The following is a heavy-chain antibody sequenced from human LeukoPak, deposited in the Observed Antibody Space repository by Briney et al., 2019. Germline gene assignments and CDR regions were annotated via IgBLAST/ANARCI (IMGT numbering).Heavy chain of an antibody. CDR2: IYYSGST. CDR3: AREDWNDVTHFDY. D-gene: IGHD1-1*01. J-gene: IGHJ4*02. CDR1: GGSISSYY. Sequence: SETLSLTCTVSGGSISSYYWSWIRQPPGKGLEWIGYIYYSGSTYYNPSLKSRVTISVDTSKNQFSLKLSSVTAADTAVYYCAREDWNDVTHFDYWGQGTLVTVSS. V-gene: IGHV4-30-4*01.